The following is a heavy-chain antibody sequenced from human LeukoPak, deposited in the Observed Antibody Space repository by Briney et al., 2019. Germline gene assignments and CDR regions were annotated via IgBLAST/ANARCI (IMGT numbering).Heavy chain of an antibody. CDR2: IYTSGST. J-gene: IGHJ4*02. Sequence: SETLSLTCTVSGGSISNFYWSWIRQPAGQALEWIGRIYTSGSTNYNPSLKSRVTMSVDTSKNQFSLKLSSVTAADTAVYYCARETTGAGTARPFDYWAREPWSPSPQ. V-gene: IGHV4-4*07. CDR3: ARETTGAGTARPFDY. D-gene: IGHD6-13*01. CDR1: GGSISNFY.